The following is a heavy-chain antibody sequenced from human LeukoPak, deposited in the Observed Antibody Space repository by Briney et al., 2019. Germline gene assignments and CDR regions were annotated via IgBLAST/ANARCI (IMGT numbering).Heavy chain of an antibody. J-gene: IGHJ4*02. V-gene: IGHV3-23*01. Sequence: GGSLRLSCAVSGFTFSSYAMSWVRQAPGRGLEWVSAISDSGDSTYYADSVKGRFTVSRDNSKNSLYLQMNSLRAEDTAVYYCARGSGVTGYWGQGTLVTVSS. CDR1: GFTFSSYA. D-gene: IGHD3-10*01. CDR3: ARGSGVTGY. CDR2: ISDSGDST.